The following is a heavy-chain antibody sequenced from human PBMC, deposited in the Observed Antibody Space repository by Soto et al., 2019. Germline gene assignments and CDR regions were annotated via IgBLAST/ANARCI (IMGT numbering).Heavy chain of an antibody. J-gene: IGHJ6*02. Sequence: SQTLSLTCTVSGGSLSRCCWSWFRQPPGKGLEWIGYIYYSGSTNYNPSLKSRVTISVDTSKNQFSLKLSSVTAADTAVYYCARDCSSTSCYTEEGYYYYGMDVWGQGTTVT. CDR1: GGSLSRCC. D-gene: IGHD2-2*02. CDR2: IYYSGST. V-gene: IGHV4-59*01. CDR3: ARDCSSTSCYTEEGYYYYGMDV.